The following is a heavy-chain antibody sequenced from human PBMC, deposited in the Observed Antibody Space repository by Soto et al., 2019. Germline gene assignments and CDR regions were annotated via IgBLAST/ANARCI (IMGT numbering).Heavy chain of an antibody. V-gene: IGHV5-51*01. CDR1: GYSFTSYW. J-gene: IGHJ4*02. Sequence: HGESLKISCKGSGYSFTSYWIGWVRQMPGKGLEWMGIIYPGDSDTRYSPSFQGQVTISADKSISTAYLQWSSLKASDTAMYYCARLAGYYDSSGPDASDYWGQGTLVTVSS. CDR3: ARLAGYYDSSGPDASDY. D-gene: IGHD3-22*01. CDR2: IYPGDSDT.